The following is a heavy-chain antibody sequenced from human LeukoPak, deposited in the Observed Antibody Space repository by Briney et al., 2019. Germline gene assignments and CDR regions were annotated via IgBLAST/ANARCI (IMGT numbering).Heavy chain of an antibody. J-gene: IGHJ5*02. D-gene: IGHD1-20*01. CDR3: ARGSSITDANWFDP. Sequence: PLASVKVSYKTSGYTFTSYGINWVRQAPGQGLEWMGWISVYNGNTNYAQKLQGRVTMTADTSTRTAYMELRDLRSDDTAVYYCARGSSITDANWFDPWGQGTLVTVSS. CDR2: ISVYNGNT. CDR1: GYTFTSYG. V-gene: IGHV1-18*01.